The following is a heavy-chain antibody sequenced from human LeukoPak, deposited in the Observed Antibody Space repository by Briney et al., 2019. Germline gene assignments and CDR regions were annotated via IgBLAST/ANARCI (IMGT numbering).Heavy chain of an antibody. CDR2: INEGGNVK. J-gene: IGHJ4*02. CDR1: GFTFSDYY. V-gene: IGHV3-7*01. D-gene: IGHD6-19*01. CDR3: ARVGKSGWDFDH. Sequence: PGGSLRLSCAASGFTFSDYYMSWVRQTPGKGLEWVAIINEGGNVKYYVESVKGRFTISRDNTKNSLYLQVNTLRVEDTAVYYCARVGKSGWDFDHWGQGTRATVSS.